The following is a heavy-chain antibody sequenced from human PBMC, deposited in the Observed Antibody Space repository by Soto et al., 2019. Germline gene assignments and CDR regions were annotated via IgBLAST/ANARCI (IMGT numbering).Heavy chain of an antibody. Sequence: GGSLRLSCAASGFTFSSYAMSWVRQAPGKGLEWVSAISGSGGSTYYADSVKGRFTISRDNSKNTLYLQMNSLRAEDTAVYYCARQTIFGVEAFLAYYFDYWGQGTLVTVSS. CDR2: ISGSGGST. J-gene: IGHJ4*02. CDR1: GFTFSSYA. D-gene: IGHD3-3*01. CDR3: ARQTIFGVEAFLAYYFDY. V-gene: IGHV3-23*01.